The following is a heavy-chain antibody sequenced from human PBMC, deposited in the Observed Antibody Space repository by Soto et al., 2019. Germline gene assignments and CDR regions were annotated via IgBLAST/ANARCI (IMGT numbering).Heavy chain of an antibody. CDR3: ARHQWELLHDYYYYGMDV. CDR1: GYSFTSYW. Sequence: LGESLKISCKGSGYSFTSYWISWVRQMPGKGLEWMGRIDPSDSYTNYSPSFQGHVTISADKSISTAYLQWSSLKASDTAMYYCARHQWELLHDYYYYGMDVWGQGTTVTVSS. J-gene: IGHJ6*02. D-gene: IGHD1-26*01. CDR2: IDPSDSYT. V-gene: IGHV5-10-1*01.